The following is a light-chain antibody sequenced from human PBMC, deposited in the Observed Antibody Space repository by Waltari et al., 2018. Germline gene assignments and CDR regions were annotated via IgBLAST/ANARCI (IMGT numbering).Light chain of an antibody. Sequence: EVVMTQSPATLSGSPGERATLPCRASERVSAGLAWYQQKPGQAPRLFIYGASTRATGIPARFSGSGSGKEFTLTISSLQSEDFALYFCQQYNKWPRTFGQGTKVEIK. V-gene: IGKV3-15*01. CDR1: ERVSAG. CDR2: GAS. J-gene: IGKJ1*01. CDR3: QQYNKWPRT.